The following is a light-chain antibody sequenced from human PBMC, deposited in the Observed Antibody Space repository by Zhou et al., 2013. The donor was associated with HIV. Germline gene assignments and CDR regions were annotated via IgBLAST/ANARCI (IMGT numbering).Light chain of an antibody. V-gene: IGKV1-39*01. CDR1: QSISSY. CDR3: QQGYSTPYT. Sequence: DIQMTQSPSSLSASVGDRVTITCRAGQSISSYLNWFQQKPGKAPNLLIYAASSLQSGVPSRFSGSGSGTDFTLTISSLQPEDFATYFCQQGYSTPYTFGQGTKLEIK. J-gene: IGKJ2*01. CDR2: AAS.